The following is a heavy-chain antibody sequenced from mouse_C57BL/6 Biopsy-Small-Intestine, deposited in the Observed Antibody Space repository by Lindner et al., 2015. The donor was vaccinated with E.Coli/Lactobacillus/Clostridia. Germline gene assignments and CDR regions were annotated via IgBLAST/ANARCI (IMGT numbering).Heavy chain of an antibody. CDR2: VNPDNGLT. CDR3: ARDLHYLYDY. J-gene: IGHJ4*01. CDR1: GYIFTSYG. Sequence: SVKVSCKASGYIFTSYGIGWVRQAPGQGLEWMGWVNPDNGLTNYAQNFQGRVTMTMDTSISTAYMELSRLRSDDTAVFFCARDLHYLYDYWGQGTLVTVSS. D-gene: IGHD1-2*01. V-gene: IGHV1-53*01.